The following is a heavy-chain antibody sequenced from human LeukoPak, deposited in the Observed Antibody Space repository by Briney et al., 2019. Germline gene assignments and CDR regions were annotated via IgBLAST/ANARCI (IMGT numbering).Heavy chain of an antibody. CDR2: ISTTGNTI. J-gene: IGHJ6*03. V-gene: IGHV3-48*04. Sequence: GGSLRLSCAASGFTFSSYSMNWVRQAPGKGLEWVSYISTTGNTIYYTDSVKGRFTISRDNAKNSLYLQMNSLRAEDTAVYYCARERGYYMDVWGKGTTVTISS. CDR3: ARERGYYMDV. CDR1: GFTFSSYS.